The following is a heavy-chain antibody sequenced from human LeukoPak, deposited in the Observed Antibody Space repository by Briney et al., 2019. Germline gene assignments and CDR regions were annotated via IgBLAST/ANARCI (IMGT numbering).Heavy chain of an antibody. V-gene: IGHV3-7*01. CDR3: ARDVASRTADY. CDR1: GFTFSSYW. J-gene: IGHJ4*02. D-gene: IGHD6-6*01. Sequence: GGSLRLSCAASGFTFSSYWMHWVRQAPGKGLEWVGNIKEDGSEKYYVDSVKGLFTISRDNAKNSLYLQMNNLRTEDTAVYYCARDVASRTADYWGQGTLVTVSS. CDR2: IKEDGSEK.